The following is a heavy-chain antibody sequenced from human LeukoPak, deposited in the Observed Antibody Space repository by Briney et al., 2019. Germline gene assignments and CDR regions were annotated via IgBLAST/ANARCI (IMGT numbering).Heavy chain of an antibody. Sequence: PGGSLRLSCAASGFTFSSYSMNWVRQPPGKGLERIGEINHSGSTNYNPSLKSRVTISVDTSKNQFSLKLSSVTAADTAVYYCARPRAGAYFDYWGQGTLVTVSS. CDR1: GFTFSSYS. CDR3: ARPRAGAYFDY. J-gene: IGHJ4*02. CDR2: INHSGST. D-gene: IGHD6-13*01. V-gene: IGHV4-34*01.